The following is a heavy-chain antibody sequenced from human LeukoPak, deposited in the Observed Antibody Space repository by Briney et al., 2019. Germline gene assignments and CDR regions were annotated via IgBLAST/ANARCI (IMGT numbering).Heavy chain of an antibody. CDR1: GYTLTELS. Sequence: GASVKVSCKVSGYTLTELSMHWVRQAPGKGLEWMGGFDPEDGETIYAQKFQGRVTMTEDTSTDTAYMELSSLRSEDTAVYYCATDRPEEVGATFDYWGQGTLVTVSS. V-gene: IGHV1-24*01. D-gene: IGHD1-26*01. CDR3: ATDRPEEVGATFDY. CDR2: FDPEDGET. J-gene: IGHJ4*02.